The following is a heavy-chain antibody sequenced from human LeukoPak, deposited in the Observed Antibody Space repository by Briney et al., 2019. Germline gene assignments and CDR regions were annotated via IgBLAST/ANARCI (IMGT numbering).Heavy chain of an antibody. CDR2: IIPIFGIA. Sequence: SVKVSCKASGGTFSSYAISWVRQAPGQGLEWMGRIIPIFGIANYAQKFQGRVTITADKSTSTAYMELSSLRSEDTAVYYCARDLKEGGFLEWLMSPSYYYGMDVWGQGTTVTVSS. V-gene: IGHV1-69*04. J-gene: IGHJ6*02. CDR1: GGTFSSYA. CDR3: ARDLKEGGFLEWLMSPSYYYGMDV. D-gene: IGHD3-3*01.